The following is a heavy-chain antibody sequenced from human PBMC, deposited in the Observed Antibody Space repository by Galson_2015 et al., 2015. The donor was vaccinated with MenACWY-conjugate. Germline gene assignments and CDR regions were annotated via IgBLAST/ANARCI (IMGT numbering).Heavy chain of an antibody. V-gene: IGHV3-30*01. D-gene: IGHD3-3*01. CDR3: AREGNDYDFWSTYYYYFDY. J-gene: IGHJ4*02. Sequence: RFTISIDNSKNTLYLQMNTLRAEDTAVYYCAREGNDYDFWSTYYYYFDYWGQGTLVTVSS.